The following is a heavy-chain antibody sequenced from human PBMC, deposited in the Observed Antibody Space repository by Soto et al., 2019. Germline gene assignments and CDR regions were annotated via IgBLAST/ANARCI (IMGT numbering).Heavy chain of an antibody. CDR2: INPKSGAT. CDR1: GYTFTGYY. D-gene: IGHD2-15*01. V-gene: IGHV1-2*02. Sequence: ASVKVSCKAFGYTFTGYYMHWVRQAPGQGLEWMGWINPKSGATKYAQKFQGRVIMTRDTTMYTVYTEVMRLRSEDSALYYCARGGLQDVDMPGWLHPWAQGTVVTVTS. CDR3: ARGGLQDVDMPGWLHP. J-gene: IGHJ5*02.